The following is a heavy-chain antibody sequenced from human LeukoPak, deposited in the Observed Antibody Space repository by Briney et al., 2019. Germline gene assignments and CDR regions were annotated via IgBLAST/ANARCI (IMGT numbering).Heavy chain of an antibody. Sequence: ASVKVSCKASGYTLTGYYMHWVRQAPGQGPEWMGWINPNSGGTNYAQKFQGRVTMTRDTSISTAYMELSRLRSDDTAVYYCARSPQWLVSPIDYWGQGTLVTVSS. J-gene: IGHJ4*02. D-gene: IGHD6-19*01. CDR1: GYTLTGYY. CDR2: INPNSGGT. V-gene: IGHV1-2*02. CDR3: ARSPQWLVSPIDY.